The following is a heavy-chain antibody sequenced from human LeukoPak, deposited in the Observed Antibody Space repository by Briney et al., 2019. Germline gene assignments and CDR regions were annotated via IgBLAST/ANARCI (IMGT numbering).Heavy chain of an antibody. CDR2: INHSGST. Sequence: SETLSLTCAVYGGSFSGYYWSWIRQPPGKGLEWIGEINHSGSTNYNPSLKSRVTMSVDTSKNQFSLKLTSVTAADTAVYYCAREFGSILYWGQGTLVTVSS. V-gene: IGHV4-34*01. CDR3: AREFGSILY. D-gene: IGHD2/OR15-2a*01. J-gene: IGHJ4*02. CDR1: GGSFSGYY.